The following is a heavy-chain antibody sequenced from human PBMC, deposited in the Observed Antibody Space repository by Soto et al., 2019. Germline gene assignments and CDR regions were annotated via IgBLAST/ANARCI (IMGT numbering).Heavy chain of an antibody. Sequence: PGGSLRLSCAASGFTFSSYWMHWVRQAPGKGLVWVSRINSDGSSTSYADSVKGRFTISRDNAKNTLYLQMNSLRAEDTAVYYCARDLDCGGDCYSPDFDYWGQGTLVTVSS. CDR2: INSDGSST. CDR3: ARDLDCGGDCYSPDFDY. CDR1: GFTFSSYW. V-gene: IGHV3-74*01. J-gene: IGHJ4*02. D-gene: IGHD2-21*02.